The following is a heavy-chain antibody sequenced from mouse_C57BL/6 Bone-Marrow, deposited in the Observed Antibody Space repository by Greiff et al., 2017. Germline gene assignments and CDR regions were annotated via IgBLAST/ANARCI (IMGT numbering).Heavy chain of an antibody. CDR2: IYPRSGNT. J-gene: IGHJ4*01. Sequence: VKLQQSGAELARPGASVKLSCKASGYTFTSYGISWVKQRTGQGLEWIGEIYPRSGNTYYNEKFKGKATLTADKPSSTAYMELRSLTSEDSAVYFCAREGAYAMDYGGQGTSVTVSS. V-gene: IGHV1-81*01. CDR1: GYTFTSYG. CDR3: AREGAYAMDY.